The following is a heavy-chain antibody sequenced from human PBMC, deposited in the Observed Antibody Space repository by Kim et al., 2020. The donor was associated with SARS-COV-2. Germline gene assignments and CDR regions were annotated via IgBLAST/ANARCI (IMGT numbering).Heavy chain of an antibody. CDR1: GYTLTELS. J-gene: IGHJ3*02. V-gene: IGHV1-24*01. CDR2: FDPEDGET. D-gene: IGHD3-10*01. Sequence: ASVKVSCKVSGYTLTELSMHWVRQAPGKGLEWMGGFDPEDGETIYAQKFQGRVTMTEDTSTDTAYMELSSLRSEDTAVYYCATVATMVRGVIDGAFDIWGQGTMVTVSS. CDR3: ATVATMVRGVIDGAFDI.